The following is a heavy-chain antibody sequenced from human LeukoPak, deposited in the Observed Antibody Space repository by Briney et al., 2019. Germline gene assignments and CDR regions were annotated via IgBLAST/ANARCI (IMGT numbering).Heavy chain of an antibody. J-gene: IGHJ6*02. Sequence: GGSLRLSCAASGFTFSSYAMTWVRQAPGKGLEWVSTISGGGGTTYYADSVKGHFAISRDNSKNTLYLQMNSLRAEDTAVYYCARDIGMAYYYYGMDVWGQGTTVTVSS. CDR2: ISGGGGTT. CDR1: GFTFSSYA. CDR3: ARDIGMAYYYYGMDV. D-gene: IGHD5-24*01. V-gene: IGHV3-23*01.